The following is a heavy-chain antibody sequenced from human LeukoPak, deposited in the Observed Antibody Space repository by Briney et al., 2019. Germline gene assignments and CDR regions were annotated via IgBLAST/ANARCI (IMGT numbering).Heavy chain of an antibody. Sequence: PGGSLRLSXAASGFTFSDYYMSWIRQAPGKGLEWVSYISSSGSTIYYADSVKGRFTISRDNSKNTLYLQMNSLRAEDTAAYYCARTYYYDSSGSSWGFDPWGQGTLVTVSS. CDR1: GFTFSDYY. D-gene: IGHD3-22*01. CDR3: ARTYYYDSSGSSWGFDP. J-gene: IGHJ5*02. V-gene: IGHV3-11*01. CDR2: ISSSGSTI.